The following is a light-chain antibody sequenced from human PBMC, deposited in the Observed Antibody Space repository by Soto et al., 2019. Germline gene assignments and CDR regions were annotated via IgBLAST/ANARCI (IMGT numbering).Light chain of an antibody. J-gene: IGKJ1*01. CDR1: QSIGTY. CDR3: QQYYSYPRT. Sequence: IQMTQSRSSLSASVGGRVTITWRTSQSIGTYLAWYQQKPGKAPKLLIYAASTLQSGVPSRFSGSGSGADFTLTISCLQSEDFATYYCQQYYSYPRTFGQGTKVDIK. V-gene: IGKV1-8*01. CDR2: AAS.